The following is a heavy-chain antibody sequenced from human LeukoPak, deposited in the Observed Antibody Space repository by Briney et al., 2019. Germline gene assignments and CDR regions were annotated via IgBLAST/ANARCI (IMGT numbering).Heavy chain of an antibody. CDR1: GGTFSSYA. J-gene: IGHJ5*02. CDR3: ARFPEMATIRDWFDP. V-gene: IGHV1-69*01. D-gene: IGHD5-24*01. Sequence: ASVKVSCKASGGTFSSYAISWVRQAPGQRLEWMGGIIPIFGTANYAQKFQGRVTITADESTSTAYMELSSLRSEDTAVYYCARFPEMATIRDWFDPWGQRTLVTVSS. CDR2: IIPIFGTA.